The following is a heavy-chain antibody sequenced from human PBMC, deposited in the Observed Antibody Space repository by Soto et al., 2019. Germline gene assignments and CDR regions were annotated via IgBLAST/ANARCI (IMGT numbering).Heavy chain of an antibody. D-gene: IGHD1-26*01. V-gene: IGHV3-48*02. Sequence: GGSLRLSCAASGFTFSSYSMNWVRQAPGKGLEWVSYISSSSSTIYYADSVKGRFTISRDNAKNSLYLQMNSLRDEDTAVYYCARDPWSGWELPMFGWGQGTLVTVSS. CDR3: ARDPWSGWELPMFG. CDR1: GFTFSSYS. J-gene: IGHJ4*02. CDR2: ISSSSSTI.